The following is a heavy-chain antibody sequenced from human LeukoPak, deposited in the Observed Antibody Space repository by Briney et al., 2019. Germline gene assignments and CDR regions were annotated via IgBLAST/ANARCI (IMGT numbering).Heavy chain of an antibody. J-gene: IGHJ4*02. CDR3: ARATYCSGDSCYSGIFDY. V-gene: IGHV4-59*12. Sequence: SETLSLTCTVSGGSISSYYWSWIRQPPGKGLEWIGYISYSGSTNYNPSLNSRVTISVDTSKNQFSLKLSSVTAADTAVYYCARATYCSGDSCYSGIFDYWGQGTLVTVSS. CDR2: ISYSGST. CDR1: GGSISSYY. D-gene: IGHD2-15*01.